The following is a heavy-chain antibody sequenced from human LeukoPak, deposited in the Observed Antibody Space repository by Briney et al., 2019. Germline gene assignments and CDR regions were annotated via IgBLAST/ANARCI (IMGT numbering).Heavy chain of an antibody. CDR3: ARGRGGN. Sequence: SVTLSLNSSGGTFSSYAISWVRLAPGQGLEWMGRIIPIFGTANYAQKFQGRGTITTDESTRKHYMELRSLMTEDASVYYCARGRGGNWGQGTLVTVSS. CDR2: IIPIFGTA. J-gene: IGHJ4*02. CDR1: GGTFSSYA. D-gene: IGHD1-26*01. V-gene: IGHV1-69*05.